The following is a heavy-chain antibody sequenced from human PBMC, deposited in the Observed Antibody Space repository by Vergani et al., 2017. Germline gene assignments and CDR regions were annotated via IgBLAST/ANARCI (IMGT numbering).Heavy chain of an antibody. CDR3: AEDYAMVRGVIITPLGHFDY. CDR2: ISGSGWST. CDR1: GLTFSSYA. Sequence: EVQLLESGGGLVQPGGSLRLSCAASGLTFSSYAMSWVRQAPGKGLEWVSAISGSGWSTYYADSVKGRFTIARDNAKNTLYLQMNSLRAENTAVYYCAEDYAMVRGVIITPLGHFDYWGQGTLVTVSS. V-gene: IGHV3-23*01. D-gene: IGHD3-10*01. J-gene: IGHJ4*02.